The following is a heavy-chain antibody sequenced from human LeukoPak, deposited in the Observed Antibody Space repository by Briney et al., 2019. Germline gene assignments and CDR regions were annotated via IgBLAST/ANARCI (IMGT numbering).Heavy chain of an antibody. J-gene: IGHJ4*02. D-gene: IGHD6-13*01. V-gene: IGHV1-18*01. CDR1: GYTFTSFG. CDR2: ISAYNGNS. Sequence: GASVKVSCKASGYTFTSFGISWVRQAPGRGLEWMGWISAYNGNSHSAPRFNGRITMTTDTSTSTAYMELNSLTPDDTAVYYCARDERQIASGNEYYFDYWGQGTLVTVSS. CDR3: ARDERQIASGNEYYFDY.